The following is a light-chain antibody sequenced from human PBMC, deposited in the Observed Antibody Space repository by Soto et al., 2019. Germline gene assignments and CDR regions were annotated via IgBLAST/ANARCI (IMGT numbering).Light chain of an antibody. CDR3: AAWDDSLNGLV. J-gene: IGLJ1*01. Sequence: QSVLTQPPSASGTPGQRVTISCSGSSSNIGSNTVNWYQQLPGTAPKLLIYNNNQLPSGVPDRFSGSKSGTSASLAISGLQSEDEADYYCAAWDDSLNGLVFGPGTKLTVL. CDR2: NNN. CDR1: SSNIGSNT. V-gene: IGLV1-44*01.